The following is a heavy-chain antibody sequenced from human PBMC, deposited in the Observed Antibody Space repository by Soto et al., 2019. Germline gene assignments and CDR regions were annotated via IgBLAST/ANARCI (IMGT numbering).Heavy chain of an antibody. J-gene: IGHJ4*02. CDR2: ISWNSGSI. CDR1: GLTFDDYA. V-gene: IGHV3-9*01. CDR3: ARGYYDSSGYNPDY. D-gene: IGHD3-22*01. Sequence: GGSLRLSCATSGLTFDDYAMHWVRQAPGKGLEWVSGISWNSGSIAYADSVKGRFTISRDTSISTAYMELSRLRSDDTAVYYCARGYYDSSGYNPDYWGQGTLVTDSS.